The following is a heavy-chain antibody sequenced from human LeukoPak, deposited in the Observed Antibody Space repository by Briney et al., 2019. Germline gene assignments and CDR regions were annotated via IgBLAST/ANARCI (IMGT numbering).Heavy chain of an antibody. Sequence: VGSLRLSCAASGFTPSSDAMSSVPQAPGKGVEWVSGIRVSVGSTYYADSVKGRFTISRANSKTTLYLQMTSPRAEDTAVYYCAKDRAWIQLWLFQHWGQGTLATVSS. CDR3: AKDRAWIQLWLFQH. CDR2: IRVSVGST. CDR1: GFTPSSDA. J-gene: IGHJ1*01. V-gene: IGHV3-23*01. D-gene: IGHD5-18*01.